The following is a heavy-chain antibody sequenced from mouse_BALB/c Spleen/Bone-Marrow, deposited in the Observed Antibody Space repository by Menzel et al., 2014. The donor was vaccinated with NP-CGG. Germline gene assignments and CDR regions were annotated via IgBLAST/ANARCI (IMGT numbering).Heavy chain of an antibody. J-gene: IGHJ3*01. CDR2: ISSGGNT. Sequence: EVMLVESGGGLVKPGGSLKLSCAASGFTFSSYAMSWVRQTPEKRLEWVASISSGGNTYYPDSMKGRFTISRDNARNILYLQMSSLWSEDTAMYYCARGGELRPWFAYWGQGTLVTVSA. CDR3: ARGGELRPWFAY. V-gene: IGHV5-6-5*01. D-gene: IGHD2-4*01. CDR1: GFTFSSYA.